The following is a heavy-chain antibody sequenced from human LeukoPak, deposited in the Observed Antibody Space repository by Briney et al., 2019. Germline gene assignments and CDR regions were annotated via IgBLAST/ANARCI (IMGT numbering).Heavy chain of an antibody. CDR2: ISWNSGNI. D-gene: IGHD5-18*01. CDR3: AKGPPEFWIQLWYFDY. V-gene: IGHV3-9*01. Sequence: GGSLRLSCAASGLSFDDYAMHWVRQGPGKGLEWVSSISWNSGNIGYADSVKGRFTISRDSAKNSLYLQMNSLRIEDTALYYCAKGPPEFWIQLWYFDYWGQGTLVTVSS. J-gene: IGHJ4*02. CDR1: GLSFDDYA.